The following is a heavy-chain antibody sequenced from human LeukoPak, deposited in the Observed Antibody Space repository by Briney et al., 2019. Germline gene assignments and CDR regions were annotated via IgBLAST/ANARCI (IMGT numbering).Heavy chain of an antibody. Sequence: GGSLRLSCAASGFTFSSYAMHWVRQAPGKGLEWVAVISYDGSNKYYADSVKGRFTISRDNSKNTLYLQMNSLRAEDTAVYYCANTLVDPFDIWGQGTMVTVSS. CDR2: ISYDGSNK. D-gene: IGHD1-26*01. CDR3: ANTLVDPFDI. CDR1: GFTFSSYA. V-gene: IGHV3-30*04. J-gene: IGHJ3*02.